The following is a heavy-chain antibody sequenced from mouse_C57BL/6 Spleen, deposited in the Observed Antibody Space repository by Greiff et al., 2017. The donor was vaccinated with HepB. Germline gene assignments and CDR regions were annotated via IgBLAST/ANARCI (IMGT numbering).Heavy chain of an antibody. Sequence: EVQGVESGGGLVKPGGSLKLSCAASGFTFSDYGMHWVRQAPEKGLEWVAYISSGSSTIYYADTVKGRFTISRDNAKNTLFLQMTSLRSEDTAMYYCARRMITDWYFDVWGTGTTVTVSS. CDR1: GFTFSDYG. J-gene: IGHJ1*03. CDR3: ARRMITDWYFDV. V-gene: IGHV5-17*01. D-gene: IGHD2-4*01. CDR2: ISSGSSTI.